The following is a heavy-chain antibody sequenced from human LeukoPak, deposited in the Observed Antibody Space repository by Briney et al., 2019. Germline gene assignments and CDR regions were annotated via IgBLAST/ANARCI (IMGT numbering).Heavy chain of an antibody. Sequence: PSETLSLTCTVSGGSISSSSYYWGWIRQPPGKGLEGIGSIYYSGSTYYNPSLKSRVTISVDTSKNQFSLKLSSVTAADTAVYYCAREQYSYALSDYWGQGTLVTVSS. CDR2: IYYSGST. D-gene: IGHD5-18*01. J-gene: IGHJ4*02. CDR3: AREQYSYALSDY. CDR1: GGSISSSSYY. V-gene: IGHV4-39*02.